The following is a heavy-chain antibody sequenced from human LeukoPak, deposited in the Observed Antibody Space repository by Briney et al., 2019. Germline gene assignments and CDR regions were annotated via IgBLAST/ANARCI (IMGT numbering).Heavy chain of an antibody. CDR2: IRYDGSNK. D-gene: IGHD3-22*01. J-gene: IGHJ4*02. CDR1: GFTFSSYG. V-gene: IGHV3-30*02. Sequence: GGSLRLSCAASGFTFSSYGMHWVRQAPGKGLEWVAFIRYDGSNKYYADSVKGQFTISRDNSKNTLYLQMNSLRAEDTAVYYCAKEMYYYDSSGYYPDYWGQGTLVTVSS. CDR3: AKEMYYYDSSGYYPDY.